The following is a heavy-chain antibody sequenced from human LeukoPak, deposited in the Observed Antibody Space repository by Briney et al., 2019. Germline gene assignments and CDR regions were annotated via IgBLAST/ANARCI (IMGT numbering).Heavy chain of an antibody. Sequence: PSETLSLTCTVSGGSISSGGYYWSWIRQHPGKGLEWIGYIYYSGSTYYNPSLKSRVTISVDTSKNQFSLKLSSVTAADTAVYYCARRSGSYWYFDYWGQGTLVTVSS. CDR3: ARRSGSYWYFDY. D-gene: IGHD1-26*01. V-gene: IGHV4-31*03. CDR2: IYYSGST. CDR1: GGSISSGGYY. J-gene: IGHJ4*02.